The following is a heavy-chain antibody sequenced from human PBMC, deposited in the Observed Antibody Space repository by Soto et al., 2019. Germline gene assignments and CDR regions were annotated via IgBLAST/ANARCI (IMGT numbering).Heavy chain of an antibody. D-gene: IGHD6-6*01. CDR3: AKDSVHNLYRTSSLEDCFGP. Sequence: PGGSLRLSCEASGFIFSSYAITWVRQAPGKGLEWVSTISGTGVNTYYADSVKGRFTVSRDNSKNTVWLQMNSLRAADSSVYYCAKDSVHNLYRTSSLEDCFGPWGQGTLVTVSP. V-gene: IGHV3-23*01. CDR1: GFIFSSYA. J-gene: IGHJ5*02. CDR2: ISGTGVNT.